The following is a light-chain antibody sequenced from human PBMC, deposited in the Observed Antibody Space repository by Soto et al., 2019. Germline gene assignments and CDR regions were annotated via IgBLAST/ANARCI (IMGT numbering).Light chain of an antibody. CDR2: GAS. V-gene: IGKV3-20*01. CDR1: QSVSSNY. Sequence: EIELTQSPSTLSSSVGERATLSCRASQSVSSNYLAWYQQRPGQAPRLLIYGASGRATGIPDRFSGSGSGTDFTLTISRLEPEDSAVYFCQHYSSHTFGQGTKVDIK. J-gene: IGKJ1*01. CDR3: QHYSSHT.